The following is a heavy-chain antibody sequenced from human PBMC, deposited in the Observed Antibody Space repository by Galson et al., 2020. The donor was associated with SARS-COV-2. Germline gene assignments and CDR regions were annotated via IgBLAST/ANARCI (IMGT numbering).Heavy chain of an antibody. CDR1: GDPISTSRHY. CDR2: TYSSGSP. D-gene: IGHD2-21*01. Sequence: ASETLSPTCTVSGDPISTSRHYWGWIRQPPGKGLEWIGSTYSSGSPYYNPSLRSRVTISVATSKNQFYLKVSSVTAADTSVYFCARHCDEFDDWGKGTLVTVSS. CDR3: ARHCDEFDD. V-gene: IGHV4-39*07. J-gene: IGHJ4*02.